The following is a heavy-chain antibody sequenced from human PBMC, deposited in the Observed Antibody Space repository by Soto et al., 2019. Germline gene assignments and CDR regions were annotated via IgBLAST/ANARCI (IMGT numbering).Heavy chain of an antibody. CDR1: GGPFSGYY. Sequence: PSETLSLTCAVHGGPFSGYYWTWIRQPPGKGLEWIGSIYYSGSTYYNPSLKSRVTISVDTSKNHFSLKLSSVTAADTAVYYCATQEVGGSYVYTFDPWGQGTLVTVSS. J-gene: IGHJ5*02. D-gene: IGHD1-26*01. CDR2: IYYSGST. CDR3: ATQEVGGSYVYTFDP. V-gene: IGHV4-34*01.